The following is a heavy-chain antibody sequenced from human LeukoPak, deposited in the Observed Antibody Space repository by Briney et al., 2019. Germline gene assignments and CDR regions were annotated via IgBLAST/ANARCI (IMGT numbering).Heavy chain of an antibody. CDR2: ISSSGSTI. D-gene: IGHD1-26*01. V-gene: IGHV3-48*04. Sequence: PGGSLRLSCAASGFTFSSYWMNWVRQAPGKGLEWVSYISSSGSTIYYADSVEGRFTISRDNAKNSLYLQVSSLRVEDTAVYYCARLRGSRVDYWGQGTLVTVSS. CDR1: GFTFSSYW. CDR3: ARLRGSRVDY. J-gene: IGHJ4*02.